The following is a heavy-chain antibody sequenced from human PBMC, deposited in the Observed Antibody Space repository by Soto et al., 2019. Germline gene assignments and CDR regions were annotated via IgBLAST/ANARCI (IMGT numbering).Heavy chain of an antibody. CDR3: AKDPPRYCSSTSCYPHDY. Sequence: EVQLLESGGGLVQPGGSLRLSCAASGFTFSSYAMSWVRQAPGKGLECVSAISGSGGSTYYADSVKGRFTISRDNSKNTLYLQMNSLRAEDTAVYYCAKDPPRYCSSTSCYPHDYWGQGTLVTVSS. V-gene: IGHV3-23*01. CDR2: ISGSGGST. CDR1: GFTFSSYA. D-gene: IGHD2-2*01. J-gene: IGHJ4*02.